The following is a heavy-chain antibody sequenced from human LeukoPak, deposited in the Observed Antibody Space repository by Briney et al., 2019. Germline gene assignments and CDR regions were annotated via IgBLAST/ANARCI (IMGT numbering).Heavy chain of an antibody. CDR3: ARDRYSSSSVAFDI. Sequence: GASVKVSCKASGYTFTSYGISWVRQAPGKGLEWMGWISAYNGNTNYAQKPQGRVTMTTDTSTSTAYMELRSLRSDDTAVYYCARDRYSSSSVAFDIWGQGTMVTVSS. CDR1: GYTFTSYG. D-gene: IGHD6-6*01. CDR2: ISAYNGNT. V-gene: IGHV1-18*01. J-gene: IGHJ3*02.